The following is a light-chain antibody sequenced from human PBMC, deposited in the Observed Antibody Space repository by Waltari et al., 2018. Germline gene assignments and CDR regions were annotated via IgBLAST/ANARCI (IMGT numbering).Light chain of an antibody. Sequence: QSALTQPRSVSGSPGLSVTVSCTGTSSDVGGYDYVSWYQQHPGKAPNLRIYDVSTRPPGAPVGFSGSRSGNTASLTISGLQAEDEADYYCCSYAGSYTYVFGTGTKVTVL. CDR3: CSYAGSYTYV. CDR1: SSDVGGYDY. CDR2: DVS. V-gene: IGLV2-11*01. J-gene: IGLJ1*01.